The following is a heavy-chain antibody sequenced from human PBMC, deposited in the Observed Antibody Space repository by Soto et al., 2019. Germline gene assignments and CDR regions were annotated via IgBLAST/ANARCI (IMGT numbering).Heavy chain of an antibody. J-gene: IGHJ2*01. Sequence: EVRLVESGGGLIQPAGSLRLSCAASGFTVTNKYMTWVRQAPGKGLEWVSIIYSGGATSYADSLKGRFTISSDNSKDILYLQKNRLRAADTAVYYCARVDYGDYGWYFDLWGRGTLVTVSS. CDR1: GFTVTNKY. V-gene: IGHV3-53*01. CDR3: ARVDYGDYGWYFDL. CDR2: IYSGGAT. D-gene: IGHD4-17*01.